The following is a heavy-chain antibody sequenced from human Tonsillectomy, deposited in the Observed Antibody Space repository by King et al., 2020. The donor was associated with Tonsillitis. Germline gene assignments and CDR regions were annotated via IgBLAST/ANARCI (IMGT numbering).Heavy chain of an antibody. CDR1: GFTFSNAW. V-gene: IGHV3-15*01. J-gene: IGHJ2*01. D-gene: IGHD1-1*01. CDR3: TAPNSGFYCYFDR. Sequence: VQLVESGGGLVEPGGSLRLSCAASGFTFSNAWRNWVRQAPGKGLEWVGRIKSKTDGWTTDYAAPGKGRFTTSREDSKNTLYLQMNSLKTEDTAVYYCTAPNSGFYCYFDRWGRGTLVTVSA. CDR2: IKSKTDGWTT.